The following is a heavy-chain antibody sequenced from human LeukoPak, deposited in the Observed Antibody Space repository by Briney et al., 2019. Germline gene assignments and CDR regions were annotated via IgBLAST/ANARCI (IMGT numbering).Heavy chain of an antibody. V-gene: IGHV1-18*01. J-gene: IGHJ3*02. CDR2: ISAYNGNT. CDR1: GYTFTSYG. D-gene: IGHD3-3*01. Sequence: ASVKVSCKASGYTFTSYGISWVRQAPGQGLEWMGWISAYNGNTNYAQKLQGRVTMTTDTSTSTAYMELRSLRSDDTAVYYCARGTELGLYYDFWSGYPDAFDIWGQGTMVTVSS. CDR3: ARGTELGLYYDFWSGYPDAFDI.